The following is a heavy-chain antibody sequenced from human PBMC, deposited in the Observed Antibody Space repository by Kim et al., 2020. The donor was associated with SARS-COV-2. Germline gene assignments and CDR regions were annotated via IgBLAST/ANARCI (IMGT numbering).Heavy chain of an antibody. CDR1: GGTFSSYA. CDR2: IIPIFGTA. CDR3: ARDHNYDSSGYPYYFDY. V-gene: IGHV1-69*13. Sequence: SVKVSCKASGGTFSSYAISWVRQAPGQGLEWMGGIIPIFGTANYAQKFQGRVTITADESTSTAYMELSSLRSEDTAVYYCARDHNYDSSGYPYYFDYWGQGTLVTVSS. D-gene: IGHD3-22*01. J-gene: IGHJ4*02.